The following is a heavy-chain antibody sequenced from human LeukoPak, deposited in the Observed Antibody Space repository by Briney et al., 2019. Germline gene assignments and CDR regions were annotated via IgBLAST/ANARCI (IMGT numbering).Heavy chain of an antibody. V-gene: IGHV4-4*02. D-gene: IGHD2-15*01. CDR1: GGSISSSNW. J-gene: IGHJ4*02. CDR2: IYHSGST. Sequence: PSGTLSLTCAVSGGSISSSNWWSWVRQPPGKGLEWIGEIYHSGSTNYNPSLKSRVTISVDKSKNQFSLKLSSLTAADTAVYYCARRGVVVAATDYWGQGTLVTVAS. CDR3: ARRGVVVAATDY.